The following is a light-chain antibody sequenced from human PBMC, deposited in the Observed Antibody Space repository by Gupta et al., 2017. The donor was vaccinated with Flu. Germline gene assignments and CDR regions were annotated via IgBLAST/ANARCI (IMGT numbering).Light chain of an antibody. CDR2: GAS. J-gene: IGKJ3*01. CDR3: QQDARSPGT. V-gene: IGKV3-20*01. Sequence: IVLTQSPGTLSLSPGERATLSCRASQSVGSSLAWYQQKPGQAPRLLIYGASSRATGIPDRFSGSGSGTDFTLTINRLEPEDFAVYSCQQDARSPGTFGHGTKVDIK. CDR1: QSVGSS.